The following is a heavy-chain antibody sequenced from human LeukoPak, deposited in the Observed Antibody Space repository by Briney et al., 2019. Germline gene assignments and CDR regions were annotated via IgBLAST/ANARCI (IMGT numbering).Heavy chain of an antibody. CDR1: GFTFDDYG. V-gene: IGHV3-20*04. CDR3: ATRGIQLWRNAFDI. Sequence: GGSLRLSCAASGFTFDDYGMSWVRQAPGKGLEWVSGINWNGGSTGYADSVKGRFTISRDNAKNSLYLQMNSLRAEDTALYYCATRGIQLWRNAFDIWGQGTMVTVSS. CDR2: INWNGGST. J-gene: IGHJ3*02. D-gene: IGHD5-18*01.